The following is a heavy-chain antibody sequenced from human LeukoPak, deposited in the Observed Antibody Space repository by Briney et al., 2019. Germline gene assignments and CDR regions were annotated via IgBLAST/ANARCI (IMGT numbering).Heavy chain of an antibody. CDR1: GFTFSNYW. CDR3: TREDDWNYEDC. D-gene: IGHD1-7*01. J-gene: IGHJ4*02. Sequence: GGSLRLSCAASGFTFSNYWMSWVRQAPGKGLEWVANIKQDGSEKYYVNSVKGRFTISRDNAKNSLYLQMNSLRAEDTAIYYCTREDDWNYEDCWGQGTLVTVSS. V-gene: IGHV3-7*01. CDR2: IKQDGSEK.